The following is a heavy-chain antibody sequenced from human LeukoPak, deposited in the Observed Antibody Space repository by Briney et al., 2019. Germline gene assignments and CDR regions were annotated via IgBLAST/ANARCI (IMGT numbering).Heavy chain of an antibody. CDR3: ARPGVAGDFDY. CDR1: GGSSSTSSYY. Sequence: KHSEPMSLTCTVSGGSSSTSSYYRGWIRHPPGNSLLRMGSLHTRGTTSYNTSLKGRVTISGDTSNNQFSLKRSAVTAADTAEYYCARPGVAGDFDYWGEGTLVSVSS. V-gene: IGHV4-39*01. J-gene: IGHJ4*02. D-gene: IGHD6-19*01. CDR2: LHTRGTT.